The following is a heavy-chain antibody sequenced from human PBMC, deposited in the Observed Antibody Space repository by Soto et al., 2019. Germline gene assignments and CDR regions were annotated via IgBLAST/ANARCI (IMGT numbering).Heavy chain of an antibody. CDR2: IYYSGST. CDR1: GGSISSYY. V-gene: IGHV4-59*01. CDR3: ARDITSDSNYYFDY. Sequence: PSETLSLTCTFSGGSISSYYWSWIRQPPGKGLEWIGYIYYSGSTNYNPSLKSRVTISVDTSKNQFSLKLSSVTAADTAVYYCARDITSDSNYYFDYWGQGTLVTVSS. J-gene: IGHJ4*02. D-gene: IGHD4-4*01.